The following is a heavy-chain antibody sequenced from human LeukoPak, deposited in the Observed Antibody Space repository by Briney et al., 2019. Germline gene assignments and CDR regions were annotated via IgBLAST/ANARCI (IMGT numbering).Heavy chain of an antibody. Sequence: GGSLRLSCAASGFIFSTYAMTCFRKAPGRGLEWVSAIDWTSHYIFYRDAVQGRFITSSDNSRATLFLQMNSLTAEDSAVYYCAKNFAPGNAFYDFWGQGVLVTVSS. CDR3: AKNFAPGNAFYDF. J-gene: IGHJ4*02. CDR1: GFIFSTYA. D-gene: IGHD1-1*01. CDR2: IDWTSHYI. V-gene: IGHV3-23*01.